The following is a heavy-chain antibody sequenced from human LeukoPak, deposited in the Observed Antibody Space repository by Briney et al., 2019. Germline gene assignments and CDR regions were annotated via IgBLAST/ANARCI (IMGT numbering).Heavy chain of an antibody. J-gene: IGHJ4*02. Sequence: SETLSLTCAVYGGSFSGYYWSWIRQPPGKGLEWIGEIKHSGSTNYNPSLKSRATISVDTSKNQFSLKLSSVTAADTAVYYCARGRNYWGQGTLVTVSS. CDR1: GGSFSGYY. CDR3: ARGRNY. D-gene: IGHD1-14*01. V-gene: IGHV4-34*01. CDR2: IKHSGST.